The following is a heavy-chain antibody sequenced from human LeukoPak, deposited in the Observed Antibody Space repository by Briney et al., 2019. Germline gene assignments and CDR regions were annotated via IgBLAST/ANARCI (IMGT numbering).Heavy chain of an antibody. V-gene: IGHV1-46*01. D-gene: IGHD5-24*01. J-gene: IGHJ3*02. CDR2: INPSGGST. Sequence: VASVKVSCKASGYTFTSYYMHWARQAPGQGLEWMGIINPSGGSTSYAQKFQGRVTMTRDTSTSTVYMELSSLRSEDTAVYYCARDSSATGEVDAFDIWGQGTMVTVSS. CDR1: GYTFTSYY. CDR3: ARDSSATGEVDAFDI.